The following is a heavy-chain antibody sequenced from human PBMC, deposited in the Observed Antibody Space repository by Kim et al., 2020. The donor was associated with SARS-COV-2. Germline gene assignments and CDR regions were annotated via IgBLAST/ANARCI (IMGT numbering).Heavy chain of an antibody. J-gene: IGHJ4*02. CDR3: ARHGLRLDVGATNPPRF. D-gene: IGHD1-26*01. CDR2: IYYSGST. V-gene: IGHV4-39*01. CDR1: GGSISSSSYY. Sequence: SETLSLTCTVSGGSISSSSYYWGWIRQPPGKGLEWIGSIYYSGSTYYNPSLKSRVTISVDTSKNQFSLKLSSVTAADTAVYYCARHGLRLDVGATNPPRFWGQGTLVTVSS.